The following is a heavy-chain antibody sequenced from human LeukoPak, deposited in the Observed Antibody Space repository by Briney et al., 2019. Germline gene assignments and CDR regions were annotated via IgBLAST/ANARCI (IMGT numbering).Heavy chain of an antibody. CDR1: GYTFTGYY. J-gene: IGHJ4*02. CDR2: ISGYNGNT. CDR3: ATGYPKRRPSDMLTVPLFDY. Sequence: GASVKVSCKASGYTFTGYYMHWVRQAPGQGLEWMGWISGYNGNTKFEEKFQDRVTMTTDTSTNTAYMELRSLRSDDTATYYCATGYPKRRPSDMLTVPLFDYWGQGSLVIVSS. D-gene: IGHD3-9*01. V-gene: IGHV1-18*04.